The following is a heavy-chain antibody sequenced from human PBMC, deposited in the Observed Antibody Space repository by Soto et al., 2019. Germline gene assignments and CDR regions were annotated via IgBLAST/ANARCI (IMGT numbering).Heavy chain of an antibody. V-gene: IGHV3-23*01. J-gene: IGHJ4*02. Sequence: PGGSLRLSCAASGFTFSSYSMSWVRQAPWKGLEWVSTITVSGGTTYYADSVKGRFTISRDNSKNTQYLQMNSLRAEDTAVYYCATGADRNKVRLNWGQQTLVTVYS. CDR3: ATGADRNKVRLN. CDR1: GFTFSSYS. D-gene: IGHD3-10*01. CDR2: ITVSGGTT.